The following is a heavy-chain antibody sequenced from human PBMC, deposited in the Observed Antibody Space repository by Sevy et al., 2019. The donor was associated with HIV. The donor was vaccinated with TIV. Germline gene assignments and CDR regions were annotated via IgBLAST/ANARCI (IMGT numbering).Heavy chain of an antibody. CDR3: AKGYCSGGSCPRDYYYYGMDV. J-gene: IGHJ6*02. CDR1: GFTFTSYA. D-gene: IGHD2-15*01. CDR2: ISGSGRGT. Sequence: GGSLRLSCAASGFTFTSYAMNWVRQAPGKGLDWVSSISGSGRGTYYADSVEGRFTISRDNSKNTLSLQMNSLRADDTAVYYCAKGYCSGGSCPRDYYYYGMDVWGQGTTVTVSS. V-gene: IGHV3-23*01.